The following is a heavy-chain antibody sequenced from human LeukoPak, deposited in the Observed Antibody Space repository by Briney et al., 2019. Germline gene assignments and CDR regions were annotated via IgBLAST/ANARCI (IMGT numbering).Heavy chain of an antibody. D-gene: IGHD2-2*01. CDR1: GYTFTSYA. CDR2: INTNTGNP. V-gene: IGHV7-4-1*02. Sequence: GASVKVSCKASGYTFTSYAMNWVRQAPGQGLEWMGRINTNTGNPTYAQGFTGRFVFSLDTSVSTAYLQISSLKAEDTAVYYCARVDVVVPAFYYYYGMDVWGQGTTVTVSS. CDR3: ARVDVVVPAFYYYYGMDV. J-gene: IGHJ6*02.